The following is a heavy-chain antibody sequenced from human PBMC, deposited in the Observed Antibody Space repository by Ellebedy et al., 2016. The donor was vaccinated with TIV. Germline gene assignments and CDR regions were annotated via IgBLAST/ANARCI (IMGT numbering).Heavy chain of an antibody. CDR3: ARARSSGWLHTPDY. V-gene: IGHV1-46*04. Sequence: AASVKVSCKASGYTFTSYFMHWVRQAPGQGLEWMGIINPSVGSTTYAQKLQGRVTMTRDTSTSTVYMELISLRSEDTAVYYCARARSSGWLHTPDYWGQGTLVTVSS. CDR2: INPSVGST. CDR1: GYTFTSYF. J-gene: IGHJ4*02. D-gene: IGHD6-19*01.